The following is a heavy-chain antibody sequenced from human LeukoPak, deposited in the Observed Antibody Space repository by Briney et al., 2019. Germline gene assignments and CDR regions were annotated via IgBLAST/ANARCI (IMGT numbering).Heavy chain of an antibody. J-gene: IGHJ4*02. D-gene: IGHD5-12*01. CDR1: GYTFTSYY. CDR3: ARADGYDWAVGY. V-gene: IGHV1-46*01. CDR2: INPSGGST. Sequence: ASVTVSFTSSGYTFTSYYMHWVRQAPGQGLEWMGIINPSGGSTSYAQKFQGRVTMTRNTSTSTVYMELSSLRSEDTAVYYCARADGYDWAVGYWGQGTLVTVSS.